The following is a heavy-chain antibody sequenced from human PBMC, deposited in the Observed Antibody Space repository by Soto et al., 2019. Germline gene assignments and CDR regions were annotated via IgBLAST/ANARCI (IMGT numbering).Heavy chain of an antibody. CDR1: GYTFSSYG. CDR3: ARDFYESSGYCDY. D-gene: IGHD3-22*01. CDR2: ISGYSGNT. J-gene: IGHJ4*02. V-gene: IGHV1-18*01. Sequence: QVQLVQSGAEVKKPGASVKVSCKAYGYTFSSYGLSWVRQAPGQGLEWMGWISGYSGNTVYTQRFKGRLTMATDTTTGTAYMELRILRSDDTAVYYCARDFYESSGYCDYWGQGTLVTVSS.